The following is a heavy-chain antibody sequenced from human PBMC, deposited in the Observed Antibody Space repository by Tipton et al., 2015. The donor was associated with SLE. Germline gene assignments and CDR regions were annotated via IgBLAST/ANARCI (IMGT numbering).Heavy chain of an antibody. J-gene: IGHJ3*02. CDR2: IYSGGST. V-gene: IGHV3-53*01. CDR3: ARDRSAYYYDSSGPHDAFDI. Sequence: GSLRLSCAASGFTVSSNYMSWVRQAPGKGLEWVSVIYSGGSTYYADSVKGRFTISRDNSKNTLYLQMNSLRAEDTAVYYCARDRSAYYYDSSGPHDAFDIWGQGTMVTVSS. CDR1: GFTVSSNY. D-gene: IGHD3-22*01.